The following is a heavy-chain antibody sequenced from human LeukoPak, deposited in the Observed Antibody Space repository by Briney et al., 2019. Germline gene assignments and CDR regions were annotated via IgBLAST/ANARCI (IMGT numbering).Heavy chain of an antibody. Sequence: SVKVSCRASGGTFSSYAISWVRQAPGQGLEWMGGIIPIFGTANYAQKFQGRVTITADESTSTAYMELSSLRSEDTAVYYCARANKTQYYDFWSGYDYWGQGTLVTVSS. CDR1: GGTFSSYA. D-gene: IGHD3-3*01. J-gene: IGHJ4*02. V-gene: IGHV1-69*13. CDR2: IIPIFGTA. CDR3: ARANKTQYYDFWSGYDY.